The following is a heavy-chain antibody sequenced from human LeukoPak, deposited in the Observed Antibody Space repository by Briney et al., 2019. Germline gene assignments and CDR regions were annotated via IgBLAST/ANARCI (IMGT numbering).Heavy chain of an antibody. J-gene: IGHJ4*02. CDR1: GYSISSGYY. CDR2: IYHSGST. V-gene: IGHV4-38-2*02. CDR3: AREDSSGYYYGY. D-gene: IGHD3-22*01. Sequence: PSETLSLTCTVSGYSISSGYYWGWIRQPPGKGLEWIGSIYHSGSTYYNPSLKSRVTISVDTSKNQFSLKLSSVTAADTAVYYCAREDSSGYYYGYWGQETLVTVSS.